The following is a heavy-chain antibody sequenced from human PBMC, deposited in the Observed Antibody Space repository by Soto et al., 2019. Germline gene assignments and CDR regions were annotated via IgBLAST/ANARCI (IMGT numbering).Heavy chain of an antibody. D-gene: IGHD3-3*01. CDR2: IYYSGST. CDR1: GGSISSYY. J-gene: IGHJ6*03. Sequence: SETLSLTCTVSGGSISSYYWSWIRQPPGKGLEWIGYIYYSGSTNYNPSLRSRVTISVDTSKNQFSLKLSSVTAADTAVYYCATRAADYDFWSGYYSYYYYMDVWGKGTTVTVSS. CDR3: ATRAADYDFWSGYYSYYYYMDV. V-gene: IGHV4-59*08.